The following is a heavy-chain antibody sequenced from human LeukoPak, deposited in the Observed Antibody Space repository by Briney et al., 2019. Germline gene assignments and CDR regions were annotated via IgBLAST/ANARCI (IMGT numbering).Heavy chain of an antibody. J-gene: IGHJ4*02. CDR2: IKQGGSEN. CDR3: ARAQFDVDSSSHFDY. Sequence: PGGSLRLSCAASGFTFSSYWMSWVRQAPGKGLEWVATIKQGGSENYYVDSVKGRFTISRDNAKNSLYLQMNSLRAEDTAVYYCARAQFDVDSSSHFDYWGQGTLVTVSS. V-gene: IGHV3-7*01. CDR1: GFTFSSYW. D-gene: IGHD6-6*01.